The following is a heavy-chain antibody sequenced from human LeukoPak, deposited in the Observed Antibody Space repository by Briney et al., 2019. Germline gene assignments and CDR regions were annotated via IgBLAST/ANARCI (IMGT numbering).Heavy chain of an antibody. D-gene: IGHD7-27*01. V-gene: IGHV4-34*01. Sequence: SETLSLTCAVYGGSFSGYYWSWIRQPPGKGLEWIGEINHSGSTNYNPSLKSRVTISVDTSKNQFSLKLSSVTAADTAVYYCAPSPRGWGYYYYGMDVWGQGTTVTVSS. CDR1: GGSFSGYY. CDR2: INHSGST. J-gene: IGHJ6*02. CDR3: APSPRGWGYYYYGMDV.